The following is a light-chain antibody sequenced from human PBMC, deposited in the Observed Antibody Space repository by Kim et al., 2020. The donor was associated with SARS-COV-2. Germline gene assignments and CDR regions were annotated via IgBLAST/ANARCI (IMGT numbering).Light chain of an antibody. CDR3: QQYGSSPLT. CDR2: GAS. J-gene: IGKJ4*01. CDR1: PSLSSPY. Sequence: SPGERSTLSCRASPSLSSPYLDWYQQKPGQAPRLLIYGASSRATGISDRFSGSGSGTDFTLTISRLEPEDFAVYYCQQYGSSPLTFGGGTKVDIK. V-gene: IGKV3-20*01.